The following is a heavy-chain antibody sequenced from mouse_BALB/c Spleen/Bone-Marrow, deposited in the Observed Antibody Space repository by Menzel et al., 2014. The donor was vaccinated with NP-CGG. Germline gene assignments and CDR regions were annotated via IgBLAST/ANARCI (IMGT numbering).Heavy chain of an antibody. D-gene: IGHD2-1*01. Sequence: QVQLQQSGAELAKPGASVKMSCKASGYTFSNYWMHWVKQRPGQGLEWIGYINHSTGYTEYNQKFKDKATLTADKSSSTAYMQLSSLTSEDSAIYYCARSRGKYAMDYWGQGTSVTVSS. CDR1: GYTFSNYW. CDR2: INHSTGYT. V-gene: IGHV1-7*01. J-gene: IGHJ4*01. CDR3: ARSRGKYAMDY.